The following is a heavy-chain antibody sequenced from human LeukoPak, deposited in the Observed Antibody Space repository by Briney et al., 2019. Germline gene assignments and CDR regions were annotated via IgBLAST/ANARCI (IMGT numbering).Heavy chain of an antibody. D-gene: IGHD6-19*01. Sequence: GASVKVSCKASGYTFTSYAMNWVRQAPGQGLEWMGWISAYNGNTNYAQKLQGRVTMTTDTSTSTAYMELRSLRSDDTAVYYCARGGVAVAGTRSYYYYYYMDVWGKGTTVTVSS. V-gene: IGHV1-18*01. CDR3: ARGGVAVAGTRSYYYYYYMDV. CDR1: GYTFTSYA. J-gene: IGHJ6*03. CDR2: ISAYNGNT.